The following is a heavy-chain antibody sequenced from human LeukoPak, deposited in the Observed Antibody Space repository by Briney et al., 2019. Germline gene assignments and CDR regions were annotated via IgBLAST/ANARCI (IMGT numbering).Heavy chain of an antibody. D-gene: IGHD3-10*01. J-gene: IGHJ5*02. Sequence: SETLSLTCTVSGYSISSGYYWGWIRQPPGKGLEWIGSIYHSGSTNYNPSLKSRVTISVDTSKNQFSLKLSSVTAADTAIYYCARGGYYGSGSYYKPPFDPWGQGTLVTVSS. CDR2: IYHSGST. CDR3: ARGGYYGSGSYYKPPFDP. CDR1: GYSISSGYY. V-gene: IGHV4-38-2*02.